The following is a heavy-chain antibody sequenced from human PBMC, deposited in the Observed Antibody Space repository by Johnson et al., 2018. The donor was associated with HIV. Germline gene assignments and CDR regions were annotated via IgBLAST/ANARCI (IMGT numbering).Heavy chain of an antibody. J-gene: IGHJ3*02. CDR1: GFTFSSYA. CDR3: ARGGSSLNPAFDI. CDR2: ISYDGSNK. V-gene: IGHV3-30*04. D-gene: IGHD1-26*01. Sequence: VQLVESGGGLVQPGGSLRLSCAASGFTFSSYAMHWVRQAPGKGLEWVAVISYDGSNKYYADSVKGRFTISRANSKNTLYLQMNSFRAEDTAVYYCARGGSSLNPAFDIWGQGTMVTVSS.